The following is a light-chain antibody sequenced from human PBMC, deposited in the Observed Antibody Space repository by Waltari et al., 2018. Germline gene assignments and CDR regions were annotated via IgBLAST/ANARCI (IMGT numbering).Light chain of an antibody. CDR2: DVT. V-gene: IGLV2-14*01. CDR1: SSYVGGYNY. J-gene: IGLJ1*01. Sequence: QSALTQPASVSGSPGQSIAISCTGTSSYVGGYNYVPGYQQYPGKAPKLMIYDVTKRPSGVSDRFSGSKSGNTASLTISGLQAEDEADYYCNSYTSSSTYVFGTGTKVTVL. CDR3: NSYTSSSTYV.